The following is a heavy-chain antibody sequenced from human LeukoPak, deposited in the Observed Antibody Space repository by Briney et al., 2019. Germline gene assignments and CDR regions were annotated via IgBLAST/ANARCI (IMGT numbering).Heavy chain of an antibody. CDR3: ARNVRGQRFYYYYMDV. CDR2: IYSSGSA. V-gene: IGHV4-61*02. D-gene: IGHD3-16*01. J-gene: IGHJ6*03. Sequence: SETLSLTCTVSGGSISSGSYYWSWIRQPAGKGLEWIGRIYSSGSADYNPSLKRRVTISVDTSKNQFSLRLSSVTAADTAVYYCARNVRGQRFYYYYMDVWGKGTTVTVSS. CDR1: GGSISSGSYY.